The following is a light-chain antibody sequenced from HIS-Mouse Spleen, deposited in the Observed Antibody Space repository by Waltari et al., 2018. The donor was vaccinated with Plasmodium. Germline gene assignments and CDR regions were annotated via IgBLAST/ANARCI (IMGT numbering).Light chain of an antibody. CDR1: QSISSR. V-gene: IGKV1-5*03. J-gene: IGKJ1*01. CDR2: KAS. CDR3: QQYNSYSST. Sequence: DIQMTQSPSTLSASVGDRVTITGRASQSISSRLAWYQQKPGKAPKLLIYKASSLESGVPSRFSGSGSGTEFTLTISSLQPDDFATYYCQQYNSYSSTFGQGTKVEIK.